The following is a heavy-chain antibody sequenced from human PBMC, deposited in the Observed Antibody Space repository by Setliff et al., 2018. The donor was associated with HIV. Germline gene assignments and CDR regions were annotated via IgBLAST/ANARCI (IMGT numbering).Heavy chain of an antibody. V-gene: IGHV1-46*01. D-gene: IGHD5-12*01. CDR1: GYTFTSYY. J-gene: IGHJ3*02. Sequence: ASVKVSCKASGYTFTSYYMHWVRQAPGQGLEWMGIINPSGGSTSYAQEFQGRVTMTRDTSTSTVYMELSSLRSEDTAVYYCARARHHGYNFPEAFDIWGQGTMVTVSS. CDR2: INPSGGST. CDR3: ARARHHGYNFPEAFDI.